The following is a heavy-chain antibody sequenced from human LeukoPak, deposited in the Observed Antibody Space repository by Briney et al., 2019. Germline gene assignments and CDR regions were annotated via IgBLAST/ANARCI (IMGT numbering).Heavy chain of an antibody. D-gene: IGHD1-26*01. CDR2: ISYDGNVK. CDR3: ARDLSEKYSTDY. Sequence: PGGPLRLSCAVSGFTFRNYAIHWVRQAPGKGLEWVAFISYDGNVKYYADSVKGRFTISRDNSRNTLDLQMNSLRPEDTAIYYCARDLSEKYSTDYWGQGTLVTVSS. V-gene: IGHV3-30-3*01. J-gene: IGHJ4*02. CDR1: GFTFRNYA.